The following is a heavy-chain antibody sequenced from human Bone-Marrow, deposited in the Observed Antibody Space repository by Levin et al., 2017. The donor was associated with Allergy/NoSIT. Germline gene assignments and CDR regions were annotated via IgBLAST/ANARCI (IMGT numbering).Heavy chain of an antibody. D-gene: IGHD3-10*02. Sequence: SETLSLTCTVSGGSMTSADFYWSWIRQPPGKGLEWLGYFYYNGNTFYNPSLKSRLIISGDTSENQFSLKLSSVTAADTAVYFCARVWFSASFNARDYFDSWGQGTLVTVSS. CDR3: ARVWFSASFNARDYFDS. CDR2: FYYNGNT. V-gene: IGHV4-30-4*01. CDR1: GGSMTSADFY. J-gene: IGHJ4*02.